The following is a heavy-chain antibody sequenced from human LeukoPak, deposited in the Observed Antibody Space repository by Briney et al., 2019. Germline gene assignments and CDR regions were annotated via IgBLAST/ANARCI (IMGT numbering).Heavy chain of an antibody. V-gene: IGHV4-34*01. CDR2: INHSGST. CDR3: ARAKGMATTNNWYFDL. D-gene: IGHD5-24*01. Sequence: PSETLSLTCAVYGGSFSGYYWSWIRQPPGKGLEWIGEINHSGSTNYNPSLKSRVTISVDTSKNQFSLKLSSVTAADTAVYYCARAKGMATTNNWYFDLWGRGTLVTVSS. CDR1: GGSFSGYY. J-gene: IGHJ2*01.